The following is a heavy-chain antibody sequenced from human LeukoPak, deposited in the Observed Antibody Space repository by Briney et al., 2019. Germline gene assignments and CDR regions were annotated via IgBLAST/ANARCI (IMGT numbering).Heavy chain of an antibody. CDR2: IYTSGST. D-gene: IGHD3-16*02. Sequence: PSETLSLTCTVSGGSISSYYWSWIQQPAGKGLEWIGRIYTSGSTNYNPSLKSRVTMSVDTSKNQFSLKLSSVTAADTAVYYCARESYDYVWGSYRYQFDYWGQGTLVTVSS. CDR1: GGSISSYY. V-gene: IGHV4-4*07. CDR3: ARESYDYVWGSYRYQFDY. J-gene: IGHJ4*02.